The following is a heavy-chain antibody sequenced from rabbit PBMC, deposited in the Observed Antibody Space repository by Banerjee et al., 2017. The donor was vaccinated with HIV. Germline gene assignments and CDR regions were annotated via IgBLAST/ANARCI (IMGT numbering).Heavy chain of an antibody. V-gene: IGHV1S45*01. D-gene: IGHD4-1*01. J-gene: IGHJ4*01. CDR3: ASDLAGVTGWNCGL. CDR2: INTSSGNT. CDR1: GFSFSNKYV. Sequence: QEQLEESGGDLVKPGGTLTLTCTASGFSFSNKYVMCWVRQAPGKGLEWIACINTSSGNTVYASWAKGRFNISKTSSTTVTLQMTSLTAADTATYFCASDLAGVTGWNCGLWGQGTLVTVS.